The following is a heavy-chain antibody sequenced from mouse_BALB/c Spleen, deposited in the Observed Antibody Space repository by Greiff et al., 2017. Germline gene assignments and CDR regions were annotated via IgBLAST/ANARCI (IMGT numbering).Heavy chain of an antibody. Sequence: EVQLVESGGGLVKPGGSLKLSCAASGFTFSSYAMSWVRQTPEKRLEWVASISSGGSTYYPDSVKGRFTISRDNARNILYLQMSSLRSEDTAMYYCARADTTAPAWFAYWGQGTLVTVSA. CDR1: GFTFSSYA. J-gene: IGHJ3*01. CDR3: ARADTTAPAWFAY. V-gene: IGHV5-6-5*01. CDR2: ISSGGST. D-gene: IGHD1-2*01.